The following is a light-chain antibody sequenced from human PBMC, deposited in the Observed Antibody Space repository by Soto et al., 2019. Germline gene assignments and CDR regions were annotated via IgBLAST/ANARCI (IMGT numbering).Light chain of an antibody. J-gene: IGLJ1*01. V-gene: IGLV2-14*01. CDR2: EVT. CDR3: ISYTIRSSFYV. Sequence: QSVLTQPASVSGSPGQSITISCTGSGSDIGGFNYVSWYQQHPGKAPKVLIYEVTARSSGVSNRFSGSKSGNTASLTISGLQTDDEADYFCISYTIRSSFYVFGTGTKVTVL. CDR1: GSDIGGFNY.